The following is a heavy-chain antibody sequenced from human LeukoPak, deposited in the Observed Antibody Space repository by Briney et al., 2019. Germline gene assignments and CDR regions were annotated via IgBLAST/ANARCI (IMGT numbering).Heavy chain of an antibody. J-gene: IGHJ4*02. CDR3: AKFGGSLSSGWYFHY. V-gene: IGHV3-23*01. Sequence: GGSLRLSCVASGFPFSGYDMNWVRQAPGKGPEWVSGVTGGGATGVSGSGGTTYYADSVKGRFTISRDKSKNTLYLQMNSLRVEDTAVYYCAKFGGSLSSGWYFHYWGQGTLVTVSS. CDR1: GFPFSGYD. D-gene: IGHD6-19*01. CDR2: VTGGGATGVSGSGGTT.